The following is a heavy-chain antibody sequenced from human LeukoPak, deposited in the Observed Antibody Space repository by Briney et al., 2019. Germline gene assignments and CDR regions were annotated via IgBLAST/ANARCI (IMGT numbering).Heavy chain of an antibody. CDR2: INHSGST. J-gene: IGHJ4*02. D-gene: IGHD6-13*01. V-gene: IGHV4-34*01. Sequence: SETLSLTCAVYGGSFSGYYWSWIRQPPGKGLEWIGEINHSGSTIYNPSLKSRVTISVDTSKNQFSLKLSSVTAADTAVYYCARHRAAAGTDYWGQGTLVTVSS. CDR1: GGSFSGYY. CDR3: ARHRAAAGTDY.